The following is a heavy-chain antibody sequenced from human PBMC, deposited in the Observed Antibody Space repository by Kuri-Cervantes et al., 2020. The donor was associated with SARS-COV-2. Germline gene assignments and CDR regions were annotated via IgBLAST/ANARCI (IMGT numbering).Heavy chain of an antibody. CDR2: ISGSGGST. D-gene: IGHD1-14*01. CDR3: ARDHNTTYFDY. V-gene: IGHV3-23*01. Sequence: GGSLRLSCAASGFTFSSYEMNWVRQAPGKGLEWVSAISGSGGSTYYADSVKGRFTISRDNSKNTLYLQMNSLRAEDTAVYYCARDHNTTYFDYWGQGTLVTVSS. CDR1: GFTFSSYE. J-gene: IGHJ4*02.